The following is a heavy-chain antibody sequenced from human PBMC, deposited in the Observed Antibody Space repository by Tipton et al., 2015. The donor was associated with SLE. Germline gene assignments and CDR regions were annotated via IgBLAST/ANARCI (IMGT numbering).Heavy chain of an antibody. CDR2: IRYDGSNK. V-gene: IGHV3-30*02. J-gene: IGHJ4*02. Sequence: GSLRLSCAASGFTFSSYGMHWVRQAPGKGLEWVAFIRYDGSNKYYADSVKGRFTISRDNSKNTLYLQMNSLRAEDTAVYYCAKYEYSSSPADYWGQGTLVTVSS. CDR1: GFTFSSYG. CDR3: AKYEYSSSPADY. D-gene: IGHD6-6*01.